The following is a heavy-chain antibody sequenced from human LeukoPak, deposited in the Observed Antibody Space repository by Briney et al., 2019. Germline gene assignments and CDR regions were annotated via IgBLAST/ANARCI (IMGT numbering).Heavy chain of an antibody. Sequence: ASETLSLTCTVSGGSISSSSYYWGWIRQPPGKGLEWIGSIYHSGSTNYSPSLKSRVTISVDTSKNHFSLKLSSVTAADTAVYYCARALPGYFDTSGYYFDYWGQGTLVTVSS. CDR1: GGSISSSSYY. D-gene: IGHD3-22*01. CDR2: IYHSGST. CDR3: ARALPGYFDTSGYYFDY. V-gene: IGHV4-39*02. J-gene: IGHJ4*02.